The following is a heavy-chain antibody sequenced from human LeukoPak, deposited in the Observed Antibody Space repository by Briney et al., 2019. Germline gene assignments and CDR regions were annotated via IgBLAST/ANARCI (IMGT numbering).Heavy chain of an antibody. V-gene: IGHV3-69-1*01. CDR1: GGSISSSSYY. Sequence: ESSETLSLTCTVSGGSISSSSYYWGWVRQAPGKGLEWVSYISSSSTIYYADSVKGRFTISRGNAKNSLYLQMNSLRAEDTAVYYCARDKGSLRIFDYWGQGTLVTVSS. J-gene: IGHJ4*02. CDR2: ISSSSTI. D-gene: IGHD1-26*01. CDR3: ARDKGSLRIFDY.